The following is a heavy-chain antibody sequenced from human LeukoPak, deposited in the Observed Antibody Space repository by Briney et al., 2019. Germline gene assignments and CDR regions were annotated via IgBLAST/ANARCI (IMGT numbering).Heavy chain of an antibody. Sequence: GGSLRLSCAASGFTFSSYSMNWVRQAPGKGLEWVSFIDTSGSYIYYGDSLKGRVTISRDNAKNSLYLQMNGLRAEDTAVYYCARVMGAYFYGRDSYSYYGLDVWGQGTTVTVSS. CDR1: GFTFSSYS. D-gene: IGHD5-18*01. V-gene: IGHV3-21*01. CDR2: IDTSGSYI. CDR3: ARVMGAYFYGRDSYSYYGLDV. J-gene: IGHJ6*02.